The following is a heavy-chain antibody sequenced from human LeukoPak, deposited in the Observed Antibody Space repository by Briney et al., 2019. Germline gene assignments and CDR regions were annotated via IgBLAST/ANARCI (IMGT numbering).Heavy chain of an antibody. Sequence: KPSETLSLTCTVSGGSISSYYWSWIRQPPGKGLEWIGEINHSGSTNYDPSLKSRVTISVDTSKNQFSLKLSSVTAADTAVYYCASNGWKGYCTNGVCPEAGWFDPWGQGTLVTVSS. D-gene: IGHD2-8*01. CDR1: GGSISSYY. V-gene: IGHV4-34*01. CDR3: ASNGWKGYCTNGVCPEAGWFDP. CDR2: INHSGST. J-gene: IGHJ5*02.